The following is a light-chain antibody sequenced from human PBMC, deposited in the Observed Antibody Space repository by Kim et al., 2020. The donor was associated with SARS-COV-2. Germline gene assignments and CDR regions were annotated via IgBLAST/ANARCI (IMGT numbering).Light chain of an antibody. J-gene: IGKJ4*01. CDR1: HGSSSAL. V-gene: IGKV3-20*01. Sequence: SPGETATLSCRASHGSSSALLAWYQQRPGQAPRLLMSGASIRATGIPDRFSGSGSGTDFTLTISRLETDDFAVYYCQQYGTTPLTFGGGTKVDIK. CDR2: GAS. CDR3: QQYGTTPLT.